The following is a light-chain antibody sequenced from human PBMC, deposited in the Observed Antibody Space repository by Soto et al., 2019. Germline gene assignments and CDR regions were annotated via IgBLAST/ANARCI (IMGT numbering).Light chain of an antibody. Sequence: EIVMTQSPATLSVSPGERATLSCRASQSVSGNLAWYQQKPGQAPRLLIYGASTRATGIPARFSGSGSGTEFTLTISSLLSEDFAVYYCQQYNNWPLTFGGGTKVEIK. V-gene: IGKV3-15*01. CDR2: GAS. CDR3: QQYNNWPLT. J-gene: IGKJ4*01. CDR1: QSVSGN.